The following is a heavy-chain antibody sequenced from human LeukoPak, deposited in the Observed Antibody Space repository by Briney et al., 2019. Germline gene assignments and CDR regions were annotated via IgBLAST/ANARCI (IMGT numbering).Heavy chain of an antibody. D-gene: IGHD1-14*01. CDR2: IYSGGAI. CDR1: GFAVGSN. CDR3: ARRPGN. J-gene: IGHJ4*02. Sequence: GGSLRLSCVASGFAVGSNMSWVRQAPGKGLEWVSLIYSGGAIRYADSVKGRFTISRDSSKNTLFLQMSDLTVEDTARYYCARRPGNWGQGILVTVSS. V-gene: IGHV3-53*01.